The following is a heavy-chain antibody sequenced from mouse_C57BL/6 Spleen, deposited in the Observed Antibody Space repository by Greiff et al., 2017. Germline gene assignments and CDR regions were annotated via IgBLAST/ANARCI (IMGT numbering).Heavy chain of an antibody. Sequence: QVQLQQPGAELVMPGASVKLSCKASGYTFTSYWMHWVKQRPGQGLEWIGEIYPSDSYTNYNQKFKGKSTLTVDKSSSTAYMQLSSLTSEDSAVYYCARAGVTIYFGYWGQGATLTVSS. V-gene: IGHV1-69*01. D-gene: IGHD2-2*01. CDR3: ARAGVTIYFGY. CDR2: IYPSDSYT. CDR1: GYTFTSYW. J-gene: IGHJ2*01.